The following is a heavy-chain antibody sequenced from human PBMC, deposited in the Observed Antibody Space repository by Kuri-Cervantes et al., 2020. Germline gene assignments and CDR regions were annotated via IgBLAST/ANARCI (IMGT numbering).Heavy chain of an antibody. CDR3: AKDWGYFDWLLDAFDI. CDR2: IWYDGSNK. Sequence: GGSLRLSCAASGFTFSSYGMHWVRQAPGKGLEWVAVIWYDGSNKYYADSVKGRLTISRDNSKNTLYLQMNSLRAEDTAVYYCAKDWGYFDWLLDAFDIWGQGTMVTVSS. D-gene: IGHD3-9*01. CDR1: GFTFSSYG. V-gene: IGHV3-33*06. J-gene: IGHJ3*02.